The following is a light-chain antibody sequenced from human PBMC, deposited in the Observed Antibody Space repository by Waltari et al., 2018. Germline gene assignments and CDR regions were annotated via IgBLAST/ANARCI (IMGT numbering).Light chain of an antibody. Sequence: QSALTQPASVSGSPGQSITISCTVTSSDVGGYNYVSWYQQHPGKAPKLMMYDVSNPPSGISNRFSGSKSGNTASLTISGLQAEDVADYYCSSYTSSSTLVVFGGGTKLTVL. J-gene: IGLJ2*01. CDR3: SSYTSSSTLVV. V-gene: IGLV2-14*01. CDR2: DVS. CDR1: SSDVGGYNY.